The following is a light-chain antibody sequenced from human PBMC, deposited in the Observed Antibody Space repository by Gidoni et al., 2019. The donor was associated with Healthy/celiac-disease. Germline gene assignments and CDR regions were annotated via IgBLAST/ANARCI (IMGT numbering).Light chain of an antibody. V-gene: IGKV3-20*01. Sequence: EIVLPQSPGTLSLSPGERATLSCRASQSVSSSYLAWYQQKPGQAPRLLIYGASSRATGIPDRFSGSGSGTDFTLTISRLAPEDFAVYYCQQYGSSPWPFGQGTKVEIK. J-gene: IGKJ1*01. CDR3: QQYGSSPWP. CDR2: GAS. CDR1: QSVSSSY.